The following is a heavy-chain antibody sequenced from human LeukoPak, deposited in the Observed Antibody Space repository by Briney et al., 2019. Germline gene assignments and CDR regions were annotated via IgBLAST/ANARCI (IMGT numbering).Heavy chain of an antibody. CDR1: GFTFSSYA. CDR2: ISGSGGST. D-gene: IGHD5-18*01. V-gene: IGHV3-23*01. J-gene: IGHJ4*02. Sequence: GGSLRLSYAASGFTFSSYAMSWVRQAPGKGLEWVSAISGSGGSTYYADSVKGRFTISRDNSKNTLYLQMNSLRAEDTAVYYCVLYSYPPNYFDYWGQGTLVTVSS. CDR3: VLYSYPPNYFDY.